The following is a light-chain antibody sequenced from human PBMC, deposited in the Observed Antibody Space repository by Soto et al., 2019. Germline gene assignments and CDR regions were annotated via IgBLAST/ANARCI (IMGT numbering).Light chain of an antibody. CDR2: SNS. J-gene: IGLJ1*01. CDR3: AACDDSLNGLYV. Sequence: QSVLTLPPSASGTPGQWVTISCSGSSSNIGSNTVTWYQQLPGTAPTLLIYSNSQRPSGVPDRFSGSKSGTSASLACRGLQSDNEPDYYCAACDDSLNGLYVFGTGTKVTGL. V-gene: IGLV1-44*01. CDR1: SSNIGSNT.